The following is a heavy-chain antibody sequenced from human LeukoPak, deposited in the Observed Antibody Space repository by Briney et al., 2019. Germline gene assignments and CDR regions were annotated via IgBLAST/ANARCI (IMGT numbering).Heavy chain of an antibody. V-gene: IGHV3-21*01. CDR1: GFTFSYYA. Sequence: GESLKISCKGSGFTFSYYAIHWVRQAPGKGLEWVSSISSSSSYIYYADSVKGRFTISRDNAKNSLYLQMNSLRAEDTAVYYCARDFATIDAFDIWGQGTMVTVSS. CDR2: ISSSSSYI. CDR3: ARDFATIDAFDI. J-gene: IGHJ3*02. D-gene: IGHD1-1*01.